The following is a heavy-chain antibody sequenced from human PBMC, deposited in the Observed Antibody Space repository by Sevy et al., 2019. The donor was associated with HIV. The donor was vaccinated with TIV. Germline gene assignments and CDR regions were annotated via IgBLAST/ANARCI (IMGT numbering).Heavy chain of an antibody. J-gene: IGHJ4*02. Sequence: GGSLRLSCAASGFTFRTYSMNWVRQAPGKGLEWLSSISDDSRYIYYSASVKGRFTISRANTKNLLYLQINNLRVEDTAIYYCARDFTIFGVVSGIDYWGQGNLVTVSS. CDR3: ARDFTIFGVVSGIDY. D-gene: IGHD3-3*01. CDR1: GFTFRTYS. V-gene: IGHV3-21*04. CDR2: ISDDSRYI.